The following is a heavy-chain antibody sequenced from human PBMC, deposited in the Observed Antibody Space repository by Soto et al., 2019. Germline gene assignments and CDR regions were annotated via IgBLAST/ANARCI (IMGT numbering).Heavy chain of an antibody. CDR2: ISYDGSNK. D-gene: IGHD3-10*01. Sequence: GGSLRLSCAASGFTFSSYAMHWVRQAPGKGLEWVAVISYDGSNKYYADSVKGRFTISRDNSKNTLYLQMDSLRAEDTAVYYCARDQTSTYYYGSGSYYYPLCYWGQGTLVTVSS. J-gene: IGHJ4*02. CDR1: GFTFSSYA. CDR3: ARDQTSTYYYGSGSYYYPLCY. V-gene: IGHV3-30-3*01.